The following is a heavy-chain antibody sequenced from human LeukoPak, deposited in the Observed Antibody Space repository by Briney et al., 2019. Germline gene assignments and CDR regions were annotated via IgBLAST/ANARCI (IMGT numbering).Heavy chain of an antibody. CDR3: ARQVPAALRGYYFDY. D-gene: IGHD2-2*01. CDR1: GYTFTSYY. V-gene: IGHV1-46*01. Sequence: ASVKVSCKASGYTFTSYYMHWVRQAPGQGLEWMGIINPSGGSTSYAQKFQGRVTMTRDTSTSTVYMELSSLRSEDTAVYYCARQVPAALRGYYFDYWGQGTLVTVSS. J-gene: IGHJ4*02. CDR2: INPSGGST.